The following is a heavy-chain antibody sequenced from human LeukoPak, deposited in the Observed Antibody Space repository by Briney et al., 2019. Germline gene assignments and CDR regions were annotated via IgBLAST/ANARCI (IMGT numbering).Heavy chain of an antibody. CDR3: AREEEGGQLWFESSFDY. J-gene: IGHJ4*02. CDR2: INPNSGGT. CDR1: GYSFTGYY. D-gene: IGHD5-18*01. V-gene: IGHV1-2*02. Sequence: ASVKVSCKASGYSFTGYYMHWVRQAPGQGLEWMGWINPNSGGTNYAQKFQGRVTMTRDTSISTAYMELSRLRSDDTAVYYCAREEEGGQLWFESSFDYWGQGTLVTVSS.